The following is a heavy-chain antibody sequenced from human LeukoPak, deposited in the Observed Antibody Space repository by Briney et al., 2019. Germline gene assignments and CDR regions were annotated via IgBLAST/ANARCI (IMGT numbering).Heavy chain of an antibody. J-gene: IGHJ3*02. CDR2: FDPEDGET. CDR3: TTYYYDSSGYPRAFDI. D-gene: IGHD3-22*01. CDR1: GYTLTELS. V-gene: IGHV1-24*01. Sequence: ASVKVSCKVSGYTLTELSMHWVRQAPGKGLEWMGGFDPEDGETIYAQKFQGRVTMTEDTSTDTAYMELSSLRSEDTAVYYCTTYYYDSSGYPRAFDIWGQGTMVTVSS.